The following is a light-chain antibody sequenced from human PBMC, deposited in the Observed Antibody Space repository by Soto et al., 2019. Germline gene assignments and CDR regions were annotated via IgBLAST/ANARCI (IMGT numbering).Light chain of an antibody. CDR2: DAS. CDR3: QHSGDFRWT. Sequence: EIVMKQSPATLSVTQGERATLSCRASQSVSSNLAWYQHKPGQAPRLLIYDASNRATGIPARFSGSGSGTDFTLTISSPEPEGFAVYYCQHSGDFRWTFGQGTNVDIK. J-gene: IGKJ1*01. V-gene: IGKV3D-15*01. CDR1: QSVSSN.